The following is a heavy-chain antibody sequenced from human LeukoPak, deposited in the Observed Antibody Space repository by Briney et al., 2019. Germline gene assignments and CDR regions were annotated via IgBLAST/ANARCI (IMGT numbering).Heavy chain of an antibody. CDR1: GFTFDDYG. CDR3: ARPIMAAAGTRWFDP. Sequence: GGSLRLSCAASGFTFDDYGMSWVRQAPGKGLEWVSGINWNGGSTGYADSVKGRFTISRDNAKNSLYLQVNSLRAEDTALYYCARPIMAAAGTRWFDPWGQGTLVTVSS. V-gene: IGHV3-20*04. CDR2: INWNGGST. J-gene: IGHJ5*02. D-gene: IGHD6-13*01.